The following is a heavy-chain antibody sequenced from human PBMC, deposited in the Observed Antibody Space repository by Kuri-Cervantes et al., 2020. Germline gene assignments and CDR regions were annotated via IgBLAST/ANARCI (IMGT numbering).Heavy chain of an antibody. V-gene: IGHV3-33*01. CDR3: ARDWGRTAPTTVDY. CDR2: IRYDGSNK. CDR1: GFTFSNYG. Sequence: GESLKIPCAASGFTFSNYGMHWVRQAPGKGLEWVAVIRYDGSNKYYADSVKGRFTISRDNSKNTLYLQMNSLRAEDTAVYYCARDWGRTAPTTVDYWGQGTLVTVSS. J-gene: IGHJ4*02. D-gene: IGHD3-16*01.